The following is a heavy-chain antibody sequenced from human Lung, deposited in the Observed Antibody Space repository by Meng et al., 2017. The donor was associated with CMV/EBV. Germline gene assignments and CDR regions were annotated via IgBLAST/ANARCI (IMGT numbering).Heavy chain of an antibody. J-gene: IGHJ6*02. CDR3: AYTYDFWSGYYPPGMDV. CDR2: INPNSGGT. Sequence: ASVXVSCKASGYTFTGYYMHWVRQAPGQGLEWMGWINPNSGGTNYAQKFQGRVTMTRDTSISTAYMELSRLRSGDTAVYYCAYTYDFWSGYYPPGMDVWGQGTXVTVSS. V-gene: IGHV1-2*02. CDR1: GYTFTGYY. D-gene: IGHD3-3*01.